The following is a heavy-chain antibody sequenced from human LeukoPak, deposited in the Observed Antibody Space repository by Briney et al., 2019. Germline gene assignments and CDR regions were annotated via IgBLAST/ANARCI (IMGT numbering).Heavy chain of an antibody. Sequence: GGSLGLSGAASGFTFTMYAMSWVRQAPGKGLEWVSSISGSGGNTYFADSVKGRFTISRDNSKNTLNLQMNSLRAEDTAVYYCAKQAGHFYYYDMDVWGQGTTVTVSS. J-gene: IGHJ6*02. CDR3: AKQAGHFYYYDMDV. V-gene: IGHV3-23*01. D-gene: IGHD6-19*01. CDR2: ISGSGGNT. CDR1: GFTFTMYA.